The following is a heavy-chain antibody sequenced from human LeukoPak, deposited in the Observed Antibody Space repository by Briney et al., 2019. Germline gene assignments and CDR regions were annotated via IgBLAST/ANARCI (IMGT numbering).Heavy chain of an antibody. V-gene: IGHV3-33*01. D-gene: IGHD4-11*01. Sequence: PGGSLRLSCAASGFTFSSYGMHWVRQAPGKGLEWVAVIWYDGSNKYYADSVKGRFTISRDNSKNTLYLQMNSLRAEDTAVYYCASRATVTTDRFWFDPWGQGTLVTVSS. CDR3: ASRATVTTDRFWFDP. CDR1: GFTFSSYG. CDR2: IWYDGSNK. J-gene: IGHJ5*02.